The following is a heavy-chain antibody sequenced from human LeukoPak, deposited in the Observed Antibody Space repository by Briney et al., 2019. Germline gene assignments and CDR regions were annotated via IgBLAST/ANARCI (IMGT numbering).Heavy chain of an antibody. V-gene: IGHV4-59*08. CDR3: ARYGDYRGIYLDY. CDR2: IHSTGST. Sequence: SETLSLTCTVSGGSINSYFWSWIRQPPGKGLEWIAYIHSTGSTNYNPSLKSRVTISVDTSKNQFSLKVNSVTAADTAVYYCARYGDYRGIYLDYWGQGTLVTVSS. CDR1: GGSINSYF. J-gene: IGHJ4*02. D-gene: IGHD4-17*01.